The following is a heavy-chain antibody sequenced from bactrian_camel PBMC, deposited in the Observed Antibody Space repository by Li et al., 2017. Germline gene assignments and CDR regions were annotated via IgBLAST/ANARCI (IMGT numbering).Heavy chain of an antibody. J-gene: IGHJ4*01. V-gene: IGHV3S53*01. CDR2: IDNDGNT. Sequence: HVQLVESGGGSVQAGGSLRLSCAVSGYTLSSGCMGWFRQAPGKEREGVAAIDNDGNTKYAGQVKGRFTTSQDKAKATTYLQMNSLKPEDTAMYYCASDPSAYCAGGYSPVWGQGTQVTVS. D-gene: IGHD2*01. CDR3: ASDPSAYCAGGYSPV. CDR1: GYTLSSGC.